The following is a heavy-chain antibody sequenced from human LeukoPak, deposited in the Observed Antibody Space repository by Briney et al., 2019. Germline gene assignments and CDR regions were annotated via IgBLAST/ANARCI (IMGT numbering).Heavy chain of an antibody. J-gene: IGHJ5*02. Sequence: SETLSLTCIVSGDFISSSRYYWGWIRQPPGKGLEWIGSISYSGSTYYNPSLKSRVTISVDTSKNQFSLKLTSVTAADTAVYFCARGGYYGSGNDFRFDPWGQGTLVTVSS. CDR1: GDFISSSRYY. CDR2: ISYSGST. D-gene: IGHD3-10*01. V-gene: IGHV4-39*07. CDR3: ARGGYYGSGNDFRFDP.